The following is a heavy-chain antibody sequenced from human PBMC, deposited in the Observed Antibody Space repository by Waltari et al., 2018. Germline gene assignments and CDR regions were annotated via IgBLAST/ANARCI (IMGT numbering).Heavy chain of an antibody. CDR3: ARGGIAAAGWAYYFDY. Sequence: QVQLVQSGAEVKKPGSSVKVSCKASGGTFSSYAISWVRQAPGQGLEWMGGVIPTLGTANDEQKFQGSVTIPADESTSTAYMELSSLRAEDTAVYYCARGGIAAAGWAYYFDYWGQGTLVTVSS. CDR2: VIPTLGTA. D-gene: IGHD6-13*01. V-gene: IGHV1-69*01. CDR1: GGTFSSYA. J-gene: IGHJ4*02.